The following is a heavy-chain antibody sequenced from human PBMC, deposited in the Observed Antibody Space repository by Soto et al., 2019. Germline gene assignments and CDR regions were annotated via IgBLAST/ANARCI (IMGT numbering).Heavy chain of an antibody. D-gene: IGHD3-10*01. J-gene: IGHJ4*02. CDR1: GFIFGDYY. V-gene: IGHV3-11*06. CDR2: ISNSGKYT. CDR3: ARVGGELLYQFYFES. Sequence: QVQLVESGGGLVKPGGSLRLSCAASGFIFGDYYMSWIRQAPGKGLEWIAYISNSGKYTNYAESVKGRFTISRDNARKSLYLHMNSLRAGDTADYYCARVGGELLYQFYFESWGQGTLVTVSP.